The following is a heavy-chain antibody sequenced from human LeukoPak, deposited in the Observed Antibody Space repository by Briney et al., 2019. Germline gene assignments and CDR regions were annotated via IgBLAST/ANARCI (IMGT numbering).Heavy chain of an antibody. Sequence: GGSLRLSCAASGFTLSSYAMSWVRQAPGKGLEWVSAISDTGNTYHADSVKGRSTISRDNSKNTLYLQMKSLRTEDTAVYYCARERGYSGYDSREYNYFDYWGQGTLVTVSS. CDR2: ISDTGNT. V-gene: IGHV3-23*01. J-gene: IGHJ4*02. D-gene: IGHD5-12*01. CDR1: GFTLSSYA. CDR3: ARERGYSGYDSREYNYFDY.